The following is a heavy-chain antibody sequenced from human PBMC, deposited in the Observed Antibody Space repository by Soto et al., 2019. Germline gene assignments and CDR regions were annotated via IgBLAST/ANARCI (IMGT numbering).Heavy chain of an antibody. CDR1: GHSINSDYY. J-gene: IGHJ4*02. V-gene: IGHV4-38-2*02. Sequence: PSETLSLTCTVPGHSINSDYYWGWIRQPPGKGLEWIGSIYPGGGTYYNPSLKSRVTISIDTSKNQFSLRLTSVTAADTAMYYCARKGYYPSGRINLFDSWGQGTLVTVSS. CDR3: ARKGYYPSGRINLFDS. CDR2: IYPGGGT. D-gene: IGHD3-10*01.